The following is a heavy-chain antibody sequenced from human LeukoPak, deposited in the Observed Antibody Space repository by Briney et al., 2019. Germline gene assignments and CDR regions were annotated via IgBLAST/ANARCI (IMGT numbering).Heavy chain of an antibody. CDR3: ARGTLRGANGAYGMDV. J-gene: IGHJ6*02. V-gene: IGHV4-34*01. D-gene: IGHD2-8*01. Sequence: SETLSLTCAVYGGSFSGYYWSWIRQPPGKGLEWIGEINHSGSTNYNPSLKSRVTISVDTSKNQSSLQLSSVTAADTAVYSYARGTLRGANGAYGMDVWGQGTTVTVSS. CDR1: GGSFSGYY. CDR2: INHSGST.